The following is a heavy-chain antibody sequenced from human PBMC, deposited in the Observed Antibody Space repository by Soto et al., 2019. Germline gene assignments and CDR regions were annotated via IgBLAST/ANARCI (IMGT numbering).Heavy chain of an antibody. CDR3: ARDRGYQDY. J-gene: IGHJ4*02. Sequence: SETMYITCTVCGGSISSYYWSWIRQPPGKGLEWIGYIYYSGATNYNPSLKSRVTISVDTSKNQFSLKLTSVTAADTAVYYCARDRGYQDYWGQGTLVTVSS. V-gene: IGHV4-59*01. D-gene: IGHD6-25*01. CDR2: IYYSGAT. CDR1: GGSISSYY.